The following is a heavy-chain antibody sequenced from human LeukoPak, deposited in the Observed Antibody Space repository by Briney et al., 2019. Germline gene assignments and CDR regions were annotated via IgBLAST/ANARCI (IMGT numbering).Heavy chain of an antibody. J-gene: IGHJ4*02. D-gene: IGHD3-22*01. Sequence: SETLSLTCAVYGGSFNGYYWSWIRQPPGKGLEWIGEINHSGSTNYNPSLKSRVTISVDTSKNQFSLKLSSVTAADTAVYYCARCSTYYNDSSGYYEDYWGQGTLVTVSS. CDR1: GGSFNGYY. V-gene: IGHV4-34*01. CDR3: ARCSTYYNDSSGYYEDY. CDR2: INHSGST.